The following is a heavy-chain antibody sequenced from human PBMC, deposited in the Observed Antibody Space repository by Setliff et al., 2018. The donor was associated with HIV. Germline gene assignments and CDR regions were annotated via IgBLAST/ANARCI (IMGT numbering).Heavy chain of an antibody. CDR1: GFTVSANY. CDR3: ARSQGIGNYHWDV. CDR2: ISYRSTYI. D-gene: IGHD2-15*01. Sequence: GGSLRLSCAVSGFTVSANYMHWFRLAPGKGLEWVSSISYRSTYIYYSDSVRGRFTISRDDAKNSLYLQMNSLVDEDTAVYYCARSQGIGNYHWDVWGKGTTVTVSS. J-gene: IGHJ6*03. V-gene: IGHV3-21*01.